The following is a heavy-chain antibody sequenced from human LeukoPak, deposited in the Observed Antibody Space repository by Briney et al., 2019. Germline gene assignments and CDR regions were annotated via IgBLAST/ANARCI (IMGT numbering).Heavy chain of an antibody. CDR2: IHYSGST. CDR3: ARIRQQLVSRPFDP. D-gene: IGHD6-13*01. CDR1: GGSISSGSYY. V-gene: IGHV4-39*01. J-gene: IGHJ5*02. Sequence: SETLSLTCTVSGGSISSGSYYWGWIRQPPGKGLEWIGSIHYSGSTYYNPSLKSRVTISVDTSKNQFSLKLSSVTAADTAVYYCARIRQQLVSRPFDPWGQGTLVTVSS.